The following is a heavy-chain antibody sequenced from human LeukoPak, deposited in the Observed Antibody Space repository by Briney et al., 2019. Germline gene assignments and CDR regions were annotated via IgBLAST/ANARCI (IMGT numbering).Heavy chain of an antibody. V-gene: IGHV1-69*06. J-gene: IGHJ4*02. CDR3: ASIGYCSGGSCRHRDY. CDR2: IIPIFGTA. D-gene: IGHD2-15*01. Sequence: SVKVSCKASGGTFSSYAISWVRQAPGQGLEWKGGIIPIFGTANYAQKFQGRVTITADKSTSTAYMELSSLRSEDTAVYYCASIGYCSGGSCRHRDYWGQGTLVTVSS. CDR1: GGTFSSYA.